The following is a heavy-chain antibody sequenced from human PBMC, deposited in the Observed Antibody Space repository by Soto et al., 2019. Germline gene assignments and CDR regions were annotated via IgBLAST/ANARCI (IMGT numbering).Heavy chain of an antibody. Sequence: SETLSLTCAVSGGSISSSNWWSWVRQPPGKGLEWIGEIYHSGSTNYNPSLKSRVTISVDKSKNQFSLKLSSVTAADTAVYYCARDSYYYDSSGYYRPHYFDYWGQGTLVTVSS. D-gene: IGHD3-22*01. J-gene: IGHJ4*02. CDR2: IYHSGST. CDR1: GGSISSSNW. V-gene: IGHV4-4*02. CDR3: ARDSYYYDSSGYYRPHYFDY.